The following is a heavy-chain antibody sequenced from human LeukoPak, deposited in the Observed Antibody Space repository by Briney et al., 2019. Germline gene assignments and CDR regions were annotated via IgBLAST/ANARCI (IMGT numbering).Heavy chain of an antibody. V-gene: IGHV3-30*01. D-gene: IGHD3-3*01. CDR2: ISYDGSNK. CDR1: GFTFSSYA. Sequence: PGGSLRLSCAASGFTFSSYAMHWVRQAPGKGLEWVAVISYDGSNKYYADSVKGRFTISRDNSKNTLYLQMNSLRAEDTAVYYCARDGGYYDFWSGFAGYYYTDVWGKGTTVTVSS. J-gene: IGHJ6*03. CDR3: ARDGGYYDFWSGFAGYYYTDV.